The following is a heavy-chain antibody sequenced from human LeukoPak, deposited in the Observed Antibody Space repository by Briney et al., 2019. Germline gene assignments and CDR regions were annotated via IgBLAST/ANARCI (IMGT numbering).Heavy chain of an antibody. J-gene: IGHJ4*02. D-gene: IGHD3/OR15-3a*01. V-gene: IGHV3-33*08. Sequence: PGGSLRLSCAASGFTFSSYAMHWVRQAPGKGLEWVAVIWYDGSNKYYADSVKGRFTISRDNSKNTLYLQMNSLRAEDTAVYYCARELSRTGFDYWGQGTLVTVSS. CDR2: IWYDGSNK. CDR1: GFTFSSYA. CDR3: ARELSRTGFDY.